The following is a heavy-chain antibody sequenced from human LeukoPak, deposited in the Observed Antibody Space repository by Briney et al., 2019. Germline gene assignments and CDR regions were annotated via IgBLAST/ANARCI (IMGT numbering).Heavy chain of an antibody. CDR3: AGHHPRNTVDF. D-gene: IGHD2/OR15-2a*01. CDR2: ISGSGGST. J-gene: IGHJ4*02. V-gene: IGHV3-23*01. Sequence: GGSLRLSCAASGFTFSSYAMSGVRQAPGKGLGWVSAISGSGGSTYYADSVKGRFTISRDNSKNTLYLQMNSLRAEDTAVYYCAGHHPRNTVDFWGQGTLVTVSS. CDR1: GFTFSSYA.